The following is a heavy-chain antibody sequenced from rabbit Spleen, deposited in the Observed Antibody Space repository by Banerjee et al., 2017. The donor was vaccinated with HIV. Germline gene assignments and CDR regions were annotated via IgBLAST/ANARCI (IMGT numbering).Heavy chain of an antibody. CDR3: ARGGGW. V-gene: IGHV1S45*01. J-gene: IGHJ4*01. CDR2: INAITGRA. D-gene: IGHD4-1*01. CDR1: GFSFSNKAV. Sequence: QEQLVESGGGLVRPEGSLKLSCTASGFSFSNKAVMCWVRQAPGKGLEWIACINAITGRAVYASWAKGRFTFSKTSSTTVTLQLNSLTAADTATYFCARGGGWWGPGTLVTVS.